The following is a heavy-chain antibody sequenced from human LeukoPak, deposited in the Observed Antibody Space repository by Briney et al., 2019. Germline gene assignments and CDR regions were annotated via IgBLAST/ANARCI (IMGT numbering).Heavy chain of an antibody. D-gene: IGHD2-2*01. Sequence: GGPLRLSCAVSGFTFNDYAMNWVRQAPGKGLEWVASIESNGNEKYSSDSLKGRFTISRDNSKNTLYLQMNTVSPEDTALFYCARGVTSWPQGPYHFDYWGQGILITVSS. CDR3: ARGVTSWPQGPYHFDY. CDR2: IESNGNEK. CDR1: GFTFNDYA. V-gene: IGHV3-30*02. J-gene: IGHJ4*02.